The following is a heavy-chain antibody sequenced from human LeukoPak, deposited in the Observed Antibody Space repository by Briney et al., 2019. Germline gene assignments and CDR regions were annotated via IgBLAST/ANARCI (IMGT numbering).Heavy chain of an antibody. CDR1: GASISSHH. CDR2: IYSSGGT. D-gene: IGHD1-1*01. V-gene: IGHV4-59*11. J-gene: IGHJ5*02. Sequence: SETLSLTCTVFGASISSHHWSWIRQSPGKGLEWIGDIYSSGGTNYRASLDSRVTISLDTSKSQFSLNLRSVTAADTAVYYCARVSERRGWFDPWGQGTLVTVSS. CDR3: ARVSERRGWFDP.